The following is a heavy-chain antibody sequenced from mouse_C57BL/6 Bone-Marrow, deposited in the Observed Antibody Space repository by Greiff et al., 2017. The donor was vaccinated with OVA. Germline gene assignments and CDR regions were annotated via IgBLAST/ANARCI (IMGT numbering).Heavy chain of an antibody. V-gene: IGHV5-17*01. CDR2: ISSASSTI. D-gene: IGHD1-3*01. CDR3: AQWCGSFYFDY. CDR1: GSTFSDYG. J-gene: IGHJ2*01. Sequence: EVQLVESGGGLVKPGGSLKLSCAASGSTFSDYGLHWVRQAPEKGLEWVAYISSASSTIYYADTVKGRFTISRDNAKTTVYLQMTSLRSEDTDVYYCAQWCGSFYFDYWGQGTTLTVSS.